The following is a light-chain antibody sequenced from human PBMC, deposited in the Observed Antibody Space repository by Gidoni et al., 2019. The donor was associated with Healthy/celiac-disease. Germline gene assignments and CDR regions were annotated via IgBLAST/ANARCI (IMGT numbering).Light chain of an antibody. Sequence: SYELTQPPTVSVSTGQTARINCAGDALPKQYACWYQQKPGQAPVLVIYKDRERPSGIPERFSGSSSGTTVTLTISGVQAEDEADYYCQSADSSGTYVVFGGGTKLTVL. V-gene: IGLV3-25*03. CDR1: ALPKQY. CDR3: QSADSSGTYVV. CDR2: KDR. J-gene: IGLJ2*01.